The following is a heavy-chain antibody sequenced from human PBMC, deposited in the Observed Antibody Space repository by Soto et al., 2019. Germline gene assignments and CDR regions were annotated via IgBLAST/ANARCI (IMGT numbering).Heavy chain of an antibody. CDR2: IWYDGSNK. Sequence: QVQLVESGGGVVQPGRSLRLSCAASGFTFSSYGMHWVRQAPGKGLEWVAVIWYDGSNKYYADSVKGRFTISRDNSKNTLYLQMPSRRAEDMAVYYCARYMNRALEIVVAVDYWGQGTLVTVSS. J-gene: IGHJ4*02. V-gene: IGHV3-33*01. CDR1: GFTFSSYG. CDR3: ARYMNRALEIVVAVDY. D-gene: IGHD3-22*01.